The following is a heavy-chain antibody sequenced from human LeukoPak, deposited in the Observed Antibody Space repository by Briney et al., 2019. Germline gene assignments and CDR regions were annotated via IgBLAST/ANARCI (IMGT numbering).Heavy chain of an antibody. Sequence: ASVKVSCKASGYTFSTYGISWVRQAPGQGLEWMGRINPNSGGTNYAQKFQGRVTMTRDTSISTAYMELSRLRSDDTAVYYCARGAKDWYFDLWGRGTLVTVSS. V-gene: IGHV1-2*06. J-gene: IGHJ2*01. CDR2: INPNSGGT. CDR1: GYTFSTYG. CDR3: ARGAKDWYFDL.